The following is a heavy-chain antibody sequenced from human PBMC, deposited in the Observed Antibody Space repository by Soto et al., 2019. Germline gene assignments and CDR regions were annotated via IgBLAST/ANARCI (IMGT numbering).Heavy chain of an antibody. V-gene: IGHV1-69*13. D-gene: IGHD6-19*01. Sequence: ASVKVSCKASGGTFSSYAISWVRQAPGQGLEWMGGIIPIFGTANYAQKFQGRVTITADESTSTAYMELSSLRSEDTAVYYCARDGYSSGWSSRSYNWFDPWGQGTLVTVSS. CDR2: IIPIFGTA. J-gene: IGHJ5*02. CDR3: ARDGYSSGWSSRSYNWFDP. CDR1: GGTFSSYA.